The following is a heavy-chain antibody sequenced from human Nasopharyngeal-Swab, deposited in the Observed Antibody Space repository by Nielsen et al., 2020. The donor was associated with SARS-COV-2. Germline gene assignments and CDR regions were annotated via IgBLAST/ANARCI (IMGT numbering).Heavy chain of an antibody. CDR2: ISWNSVSI. V-gene: IGHV3-9*01. CDR3: ARVRARDGYIFDY. Sequence: GGSLRLSCAASGFTFDDYAMHWVRQAPGKGLEWVSGISWNSVSIGYADSVKGRFTISRDNAKNSLYLQMNSLRAEDTAVYYCARVRARDGYIFDYWGQGTLVTVSS. J-gene: IGHJ4*02. CDR1: GFTFDDYA. D-gene: IGHD5-24*01.